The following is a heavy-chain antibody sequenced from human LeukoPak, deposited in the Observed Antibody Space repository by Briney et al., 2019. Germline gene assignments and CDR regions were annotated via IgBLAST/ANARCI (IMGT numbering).Heavy chain of an antibody. CDR1: GYSFTSYW. J-gene: IGHJ6*02. D-gene: IGHD3-22*01. Sequence: GESLKISCKGSGYSFTSYWIGWVRQMPEKGLEWVGIIYPSDSNTKYSPSFQGQVTISADKYISTAYLQWSGLKASDTAMYYCARLDSSGYYYYGMDVWGQGTTVTVSS. CDR3: ARLDSSGYYYYGMDV. V-gene: IGHV5-51*01. CDR2: IYPSDSNT.